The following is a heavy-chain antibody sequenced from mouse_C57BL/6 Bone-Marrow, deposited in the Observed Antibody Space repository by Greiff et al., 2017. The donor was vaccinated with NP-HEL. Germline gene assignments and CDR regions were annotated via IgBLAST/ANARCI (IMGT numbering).Heavy chain of an antibody. Sequence: QVQLQQSGAELARPGASVKLSCKASGYTFTSYGISWVKQRTGQGLEWIGEIYPRSGNTYYNEKFKGKATLTADKSSSTAYMELRSLTSEDSAVYFCARSIYYGNYKAYWGQGTLVTVSA. V-gene: IGHV1-81*01. CDR2: IYPRSGNT. D-gene: IGHD2-1*01. J-gene: IGHJ3*01. CDR3: ARSIYYGNYKAY. CDR1: GYTFTSYG.